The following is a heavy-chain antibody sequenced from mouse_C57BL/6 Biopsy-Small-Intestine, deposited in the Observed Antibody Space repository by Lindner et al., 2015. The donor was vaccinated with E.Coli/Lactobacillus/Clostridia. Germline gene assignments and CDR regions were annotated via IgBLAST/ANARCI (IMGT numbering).Heavy chain of an antibody. CDR3: ARTHGGAMDY. V-gene: IGHV14-4*01. CDR2: IDPENGDT. CDR1: GFNIKDDY. Sequence: VQLQESGAELVRPGASVKLSCTASGFNIKDDYMHWVKQRPEQGLEWIGWIDPENGDTEYASKFQGKATITADTSSNTAYLQLSSLTSEDTAVYYCARTHGGAMDYWGQGTSVTVSS. J-gene: IGHJ4*01.